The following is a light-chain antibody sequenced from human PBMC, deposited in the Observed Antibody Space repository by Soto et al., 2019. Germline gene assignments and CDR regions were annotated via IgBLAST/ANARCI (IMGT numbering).Light chain of an antibody. J-gene: IGLJ2*01. CDR1: SSDLGSYNL. CDR3: CSFAGGSTYVV. CDR2: EVT. V-gene: IGLV2-23*02. Sequence: QSALTQPASVSGSPGQSITISCTGTSSDLGSYNLVSWYQQLPGKAPKLIIYEVTKRPSGVPNRFSGSKSGNTASLTISGLLAEDEADYHCCSFAGGSTYVVFGGGTQLTVL.